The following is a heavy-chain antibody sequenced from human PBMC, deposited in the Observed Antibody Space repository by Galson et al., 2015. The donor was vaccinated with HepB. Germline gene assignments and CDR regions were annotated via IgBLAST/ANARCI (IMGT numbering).Heavy chain of an antibody. CDR2: ISGSGGFT. J-gene: IGHJ6*04. CDR1: GFTFTSYA. CDR3: ADSPDLLRFLEWSRSV. V-gene: IGHV3-23*01. Sequence: SLRLSCAASGFTFTSYAMSWVRQAPGKGLEWVSAISGSGGFTYYADSVKGRFTIPGDNSKNTLYLQMNSLRAEDTAVYYCADSPDLLRFLEWSRSVWGKGTTVTVSS. D-gene: IGHD3-3*01.